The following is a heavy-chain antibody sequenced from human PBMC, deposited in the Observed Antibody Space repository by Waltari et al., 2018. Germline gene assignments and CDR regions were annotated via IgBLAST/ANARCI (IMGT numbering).Heavy chain of an antibody. D-gene: IGHD5-12*01. CDR3: ARLVQGGYDSPRDSGGPWEDSYYAMDV. Sequence: QVQLVQSGAEVKKPGASVKVSCKASGYTFTTHDITWVRQAPGQGLEGLGWISAYNGNKNYAQKCQGRVDMTTDTATNTAYMELRSLGFDDTAVYYCARLVQGGYDSPRDSGGPWEDSYYAMDVWGQGATVTVSS. V-gene: IGHV1-18*04. J-gene: IGHJ6*02. CDR2: ISAYNGNK. CDR1: GYTFTTHD.